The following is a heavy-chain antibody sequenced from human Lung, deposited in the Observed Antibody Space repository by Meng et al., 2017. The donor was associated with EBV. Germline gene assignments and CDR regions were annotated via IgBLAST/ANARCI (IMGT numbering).Heavy chain of an antibody. D-gene: IGHD2/OR15-2a*01. Sequence: QVQVSVSVAHVKNPGASVTVSCKASGYTITDYYLHWQRPAPGQGLEWMGRISPNSGDTNSAQNFQGRVTMPRDTSISTAHMELNRLGYDDTAIYYCARSRESSNNSWGWFDSWGQGTLVTVSS. CDR3: ARSRESSNNSWGWFDS. J-gene: IGHJ5*01. CDR2: ISPNSGDT. V-gene: IGHV1-2*06. CDR1: GYTITDYY.